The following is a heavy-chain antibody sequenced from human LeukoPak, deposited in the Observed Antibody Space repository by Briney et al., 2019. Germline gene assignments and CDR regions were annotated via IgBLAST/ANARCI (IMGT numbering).Heavy chain of an antibody. D-gene: IGHD3-3*01. V-gene: IGHV3-7*01. CDR3: ARAGRFLEWSTLPTDY. Sequence: GGSLRLSCAASGFSFKSYWMSWVRQAPGKRLEWAANIKQDGSEKKYVDSVKGRFTISRDNAKNSLYLQMNSLRAEDTAVYYCARAGRFLEWSTLPTDYWGQGTLVTVSS. J-gene: IGHJ4*02. CDR2: IKQDGSEK. CDR1: GFSFKSYW.